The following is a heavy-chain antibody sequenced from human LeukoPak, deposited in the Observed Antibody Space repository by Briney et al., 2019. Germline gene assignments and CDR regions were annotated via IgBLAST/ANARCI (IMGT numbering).Heavy chain of an antibody. Sequence: GGSLRLSCAASGFTFSSYGRHWVRQAPGKGLEWVAVISYDGSDKNYADSVKGRFTISRDNSKNTLYLQMNSLRAEDTAVYYCAYDSSGYYYTPGDYWGQETLVTVSS. J-gene: IGHJ4*02. CDR2: ISYDGSDK. CDR1: GFTFSSYG. V-gene: IGHV3-30*18. D-gene: IGHD3-22*01. CDR3: AYDSSGYYYTPGDY.